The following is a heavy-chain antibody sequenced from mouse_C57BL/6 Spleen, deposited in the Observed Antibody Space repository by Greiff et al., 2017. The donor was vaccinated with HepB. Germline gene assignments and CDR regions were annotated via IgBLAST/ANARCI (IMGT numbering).Heavy chain of an antibody. D-gene: IGHD2-4*01. J-gene: IGHJ2*01. CDR3: ARPGRGDDYDVYYFDY. V-gene: IGHV1-85*01. Sequence: QVHVKQSGAELARPGASVKLSCKASGYTFTSYDINWVKQRPGQGLEWIGWIYPRDGSTKYKEKFKGKATLTVDTSSSTAYMALPSLTSEDSAVYFCARPGRGDDYDVYYFDYWGQGTTLTVSS. CDR2: IYPRDGST. CDR1: GYTFTSYD.